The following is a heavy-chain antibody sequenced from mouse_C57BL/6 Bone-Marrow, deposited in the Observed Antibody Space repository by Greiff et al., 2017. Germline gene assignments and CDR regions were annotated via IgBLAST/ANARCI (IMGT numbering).Heavy chain of an antibody. CDR2: IWRGGGT. Sequence: QVQLQQSGPGLVQPSQSLSITCTVSGFSFTSYGVHWVRQSPGKGLEWLGVIWRGGGTDYNAAFMSRLSITKENSKSQVVFKMNSRQADDTAIYYCAKRYYGSSMDYWGQGTSVTVSA. CDR1: GFSFTSYG. V-gene: IGHV2-5*01. J-gene: IGHJ4*01. D-gene: IGHD1-1*01. CDR3: AKRYYGSSMDY.